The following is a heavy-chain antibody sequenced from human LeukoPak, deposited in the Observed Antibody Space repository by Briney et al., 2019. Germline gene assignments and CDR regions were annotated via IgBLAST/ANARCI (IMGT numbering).Heavy chain of an antibody. CDR2: IYYSGST. V-gene: IGHV4-59*01. D-gene: IGHD6-13*01. Sequence: PSEPLSLTCTVSGGSISSYYWSWIRQPPGKGLEWIGYIYYSGSTNHYPSLKSRVTISVDTSKNQFSLKLSSATAADTAVYYCARGIAGSSSWYDYWGQGTLVTVSS. J-gene: IGHJ4*02. CDR1: GGSISSYY. CDR3: ARGIAGSSSWYDY.